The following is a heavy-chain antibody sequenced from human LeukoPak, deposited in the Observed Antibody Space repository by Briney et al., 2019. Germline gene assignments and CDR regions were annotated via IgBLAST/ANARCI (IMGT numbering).Heavy chain of an antibody. Sequence: GGSLRLSCAASGFTFSSYSMNWVRQAPGKGLEWVSSISSSSYIYYADSVKGRFTISRDNAKNSLYLQMNSLRAEDTAVYYCARDGDCSSTSCYYNPFGPWGQGTLVTVSS. CDR1: GFTFSSYS. CDR3: ARDGDCSSTSCYYNPFGP. CDR2: ISSSSYI. V-gene: IGHV3-21*01. J-gene: IGHJ5*02. D-gene: IGHD2-2*03.